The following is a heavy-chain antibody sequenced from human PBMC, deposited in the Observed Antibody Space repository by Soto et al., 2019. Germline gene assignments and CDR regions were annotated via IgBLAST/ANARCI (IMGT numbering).Heavy chain of an antibody. V-gene: IGHV1-46*01. J-gene: IGHJ6*02. Sequence: QVQLVQSGAEVKKPGASVKVSCKASGYTFTASYMHWVRQAPGQGLEWMGIIDPSGGSTSYSQKFQGRVTITADESTTTAHMELSSLRSDDSAVYYCARDDATYCGGDCYRYFFYGLDVWGQGTTVTVSS. CDR3: ARDDATYCGGDCYRYFFYGLDV. D-gene: IGHD2-21*02. CDR2: IDPSGGST. CDR1: GYTFTASY.